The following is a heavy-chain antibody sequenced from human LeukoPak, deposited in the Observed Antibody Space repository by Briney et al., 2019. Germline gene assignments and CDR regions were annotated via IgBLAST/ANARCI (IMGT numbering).Heavy chain of an antibody. CDR3: TREQDREAAATIVGDY. D-gene: IGHD3-22*01. Sequence: GGSLRLSCVASGFTFSRFELNWVRQAPGKGLEWVSHISTGTYIAYADSVKGRFTISRDNARNSLYLEMNSLRAEDAAVYYCTREQDREAAATIVGDYWGQGTLVTVSS. V-gene: IGHV3-48*03. J-gene: IGHJ4*02. CDR1: GFTFSRFE. CDR2: ISTGTYI.